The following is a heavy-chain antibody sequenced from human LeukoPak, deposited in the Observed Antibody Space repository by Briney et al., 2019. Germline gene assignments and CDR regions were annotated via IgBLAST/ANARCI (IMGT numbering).Heavy chain of an antibody. J-gene: IGHJ4*02. CDR1: GFNFGDKF. V-gene: IGHV3-11*04. CDR2: ISSNGRTI. Sequence: VGSLRLSCAASGFNFGDKFMSWIRQAPGKGLEWLSYISSNGRTIHYADSVKGRFTISRDNANKSLYLQMNSLGAEDTAVYYCAREPRYCSSTSCYMYWGQGNLVTVSS. CDR3: AREPRYCSSTSCYMY. D-gene: IGHD2-2*02.